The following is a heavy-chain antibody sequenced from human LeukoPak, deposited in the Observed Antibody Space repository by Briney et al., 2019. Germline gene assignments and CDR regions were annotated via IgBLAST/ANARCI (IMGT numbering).Heavy chain of an antibody. CDR2: IKRKGDDGTI. J-gene: IGHJ4*02. V-gene: IGHV3-15*01. CDR1: GFSFSDAW. CDR3: TAGTGRSDFDY. Sequence: GGSLRLSCAASGFSFSDAWMSWVRQAPGKGLEWVGRIKRKGDDGTIDYAAPVKGRLTISRDDSRNTLYLQMNSLKSEDTAVYYCTAGTGRSDFDYWGQGTLVTVSS. D-gene: IGHD3/OR15-3a*01.